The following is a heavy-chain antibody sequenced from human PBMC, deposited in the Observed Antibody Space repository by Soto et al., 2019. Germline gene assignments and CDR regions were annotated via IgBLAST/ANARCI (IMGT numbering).Heavy chain of an antibody. V-gene: IGHV1-3*01. D-gene: IGHD6-19*01. CDR2: INAGNGDT. CDR3: ARLPRIGVADDAL. Sequence: QVQLVQSGSEVKKPGASVRVTCKASGYTFTYNAIHWVRQAPGQRLEWVGWINAGNGDTKYSQKFQGRVTITTDTSASTAYIELSSLRSEDTAVYFCARLPRIGVADDALWGEGTLVTVSS. CDR1: GYTFTYNA. J-gene: IGHJ4*02.